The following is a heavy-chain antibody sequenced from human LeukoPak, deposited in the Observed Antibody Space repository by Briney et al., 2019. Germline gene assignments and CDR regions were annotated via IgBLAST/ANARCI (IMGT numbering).Heavy chain of an antibody. V-gene: IGHV1-18*04. CDR1: GYTFTSYG. Sequence: ASVKVSCKASGYTFTSYGISWERQAPGQGLEWMGWISAYNGNTNYAQKLQGRVTMTTDTSTSTAYMELRSLRSDDTAVYYCARDRAPPYYYYGMDVWGKGTTVTVSS. J-gene: IGHJ6*04. CDR2: ISAYNGNT. CDR3: ARDRAPPYYYYGMDV.